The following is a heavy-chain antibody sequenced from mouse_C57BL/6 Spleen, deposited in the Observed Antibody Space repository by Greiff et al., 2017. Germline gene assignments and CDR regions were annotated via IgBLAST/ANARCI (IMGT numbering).Heavy chain of an antibody. J-gene: IGHJ2*01. D-gene: IGHD1-1*01. V-gene: IGHV1-64*01. CDR1: GYTFTSYW. CDR3: ANHYGSSGY. Sequence: QVHVKQSGAELVKPGASVKLSCKASGYTFTSYWMHWVKQRPGQGLEWIGMIHPNSGSTNYNEKFKSKATLTVDKSSSTAYMQLSSLTSEDSAVYYCANHYGSSGYWGQGTTLTGSS. CDR2: IHPNSGST.